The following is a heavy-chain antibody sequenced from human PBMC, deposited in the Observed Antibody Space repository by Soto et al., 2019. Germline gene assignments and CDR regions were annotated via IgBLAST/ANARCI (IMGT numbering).Heavy chain of an antibody. CDR2: FDPEDGET. V-gene: IGHV1-24*01. J-gene: IGHJ4*02. CDR1: GYTLTELS. D-gene: IGHD6-6*01. Sequence: ASVKVSCKVSGYTLTELSMHWVRQAPGKGLEWMGGFDPEDGETIYAQKFQGRVTMTEDTSTDTAYMELSSLRSEDTAVYYCATGGIAARGFDYWGQGTLVTVSS. CDR3: ATGGIAARGFDY.